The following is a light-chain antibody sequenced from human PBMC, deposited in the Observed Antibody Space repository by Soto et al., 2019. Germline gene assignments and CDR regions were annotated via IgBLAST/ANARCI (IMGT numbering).Light chain of an antibody. CDR3: QQSYSAPWT. CDR2: AAS. Sequence: DIQMTQSPPSLSASVGDRVTITCRASQSITNSLNWYQQKPGKAPKALMFAASSLQSGVPSRFRGSGSGTDFTLTISTLQPEDFATYYCQQSYSAPWTFGQGTKV. J-gene: IGKJ1*01. V-gene: IGKV1-39*01. CDR1: QSITNS.